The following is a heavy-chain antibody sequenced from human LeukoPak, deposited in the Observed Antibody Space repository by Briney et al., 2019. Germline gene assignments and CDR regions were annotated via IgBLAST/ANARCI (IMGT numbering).Heavy chain of an antibody. J-gene: IGHJ6*03. CDR3: ARARYETRIWPKSRYDYYHYMDV. CDR1: GYTLTELS. D-gene: IGHD3-3*01. Sequence: ASVKVSCKVSGYTLTELSIHWVRQAPGKGLEWMGWINAGNGNTKYSQEFQDRVTITRDTSASTAYMELSSLRSEDMAVYYCARARYETRIWPKSRYDYYHYMDVWGKGTTVTVSS. V-gene: IGHV1-3*03. CDR2: INAGNGNT.